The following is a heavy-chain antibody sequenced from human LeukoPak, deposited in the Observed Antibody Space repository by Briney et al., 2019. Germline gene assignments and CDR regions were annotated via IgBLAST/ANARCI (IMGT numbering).Heavy chain of an antibody. Sequence: ASVKVSCKASGYTFTSYYMHWVRQAPGQGLEWMGIINPSGGSTSYAQKFQGRVTMTRDTSTSTVYMELSSLRSEDTAVYYCARAGIAVAGGEGLDYWGQGTLDTVSS. CDR3: ARAGIAVAGGEGLDY. CDR1: GYTFTSYY. V-gene: IGHV1-46*01. CDR2: INPSGGST. J-gene: IGHJ4*02. D-gene: IGHD6-19*01.